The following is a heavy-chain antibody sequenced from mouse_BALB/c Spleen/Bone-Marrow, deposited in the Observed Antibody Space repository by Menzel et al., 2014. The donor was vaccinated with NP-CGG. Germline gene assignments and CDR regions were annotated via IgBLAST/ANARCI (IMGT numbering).Heavy chain of an antibody. CDR2: IDPANGNT. V-gene: IGHV14-3*02. J-gene: IGHJ2*01. D-gene: IGHD1-2*01. Sequence: EVQLQQSGVELVKPGASVKLSCTASGFNIXDTYMHWVKQRPEQGLEWIGRIDPANGNTKYDPKFQGKATITADTSSNTAYLQLSSLTSEDTAVYYCARYYYGYYFDYWGQGTTLTVSS. CDR3: ARYYYGYYFDY. CDR1: GFNIXDTY.